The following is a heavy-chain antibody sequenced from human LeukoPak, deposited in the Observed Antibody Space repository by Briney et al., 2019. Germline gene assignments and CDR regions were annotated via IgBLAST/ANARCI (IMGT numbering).Heavy chain of an antibody. D-gene: IGHD3-22*01. V-gene: IGHV4-61*08. J-gene: IGHJ4*02. CDR2: IYYSGGT. CDR3: AATYYYDRSGYSVFDY. Sequence: PSETLSLTCTVLPVAVTSGGYYWSWIRQPPGKGLEWIRYIYYSGGTNYNPSLKSRVTISVDTSENQFSLSLSSVTAADTALYFCAATYYYDRSGYSVFDYWGQGTLVTVST. CDR1: PVAVTSGGYY.